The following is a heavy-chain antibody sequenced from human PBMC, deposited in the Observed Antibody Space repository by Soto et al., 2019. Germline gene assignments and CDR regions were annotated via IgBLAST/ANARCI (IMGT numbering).Heavy chain of an antibody. D-gene: IGHD5-12*01. J-gene: IGHJ6*02. V-gene: IGHV3-74*01. CDR3: ARVGYSGYDYSYYYGMDV. CDR1: GFTFSSYW. Sequence: GGSLRLSCAASGFTFSSYWMHWVRQAPGKGLVWVSRINSDGSSTTYADSVKGRFTISRDNAKNTLYLQMNSLRAEDTAVYYCARVGYSGYDYSYYYGMDVWGQGTTVTVSS. CDR2: INSDGSST.